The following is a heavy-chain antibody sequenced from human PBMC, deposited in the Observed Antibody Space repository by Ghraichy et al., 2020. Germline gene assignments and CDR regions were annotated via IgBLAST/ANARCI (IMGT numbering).Heavy chain of an antibody. D-gene: IGHD1-26*01. CDR3: ARSQGALNA. Sequence: GGSLRLSCTASGFTFSSSSMNWVRQAPGKGLEWVSFISSSSSTIYSADSVKGRFTISRDNAKNSLYLQMNDLRDEDTALYYCARSQGALNAWGQGTMVTVSS. CDR2: ISSSSSTI. J-gene: IGHJ3*01. V-gene: IGHV3-48*02. CDR1: GFTFSSSS.